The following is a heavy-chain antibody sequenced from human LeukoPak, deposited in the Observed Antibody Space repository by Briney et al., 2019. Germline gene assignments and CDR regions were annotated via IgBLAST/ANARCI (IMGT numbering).Heavy chain of an antibody. V-gene: IGHV1-18*01. CDR1: GYTFTSFG. CDR3: ARDLREYSSSSDY. Sequence: ASVKVSCKASGYTFTSFGISWVRQAPGQGLEWMGWISAYNSDTNYAQKLQGRVTMTTDTSTSTAYMELRSLRSDDTAVYYCARDLREYSSSSDYWGQGTLVTVSS. D-gene: IGHD6-6*01. CDR2: ISAYNSDT. J-gene: IGHJ4*02.